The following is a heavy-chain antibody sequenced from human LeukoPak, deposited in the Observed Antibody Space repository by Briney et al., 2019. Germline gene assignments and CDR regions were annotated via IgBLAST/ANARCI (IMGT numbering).Heavy chain of an antibody. V-gene: IGHV3-30*04. Sequence: GRSLRLSCAASGFTFSSYAMHWVRQAPGKGLEWVAVISYDGSNKYYADSVKGRFTISRDNSKNTLYLQMNSLRAEDTAVYYCARDNTTVMLAYYFDYWGQGTLVTVSS. D-gene: IGHD4-11*01. CDR2: ISYDGSNK. CDR3: ARDNTTVMLAYYFDY. CDR1: GFTFSSYA. J-gene: IGHJ4*02.